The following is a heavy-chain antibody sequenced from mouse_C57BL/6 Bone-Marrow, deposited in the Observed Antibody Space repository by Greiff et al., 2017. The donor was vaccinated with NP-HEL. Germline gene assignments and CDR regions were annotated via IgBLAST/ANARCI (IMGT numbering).Heavy chain of an antibody. V-gene: IGHV5-15*01. D-gene: IGHD2-3*01. CDR1: GFTFSDYG. J-gene: IGHJ4*01. CDR2: ISNLAYSI. Sequence: VQLKESGGGLVQPGGSLKLSCAASGFTFSDYGMAWVRQAPRKGPEWVAFISNLAYSIYYADTVTGRFTISRENAKNTLYLDMSSLRSEDTAMYYCARGGWLLRAMDYWGQGTSVTVSS. CDR3: ARGGWLLRAMDY.